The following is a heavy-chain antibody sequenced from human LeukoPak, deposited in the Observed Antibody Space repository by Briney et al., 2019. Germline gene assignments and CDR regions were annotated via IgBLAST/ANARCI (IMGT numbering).Heavy chain of an antibody. J-gene: IGHJ4*02. Sequence: ASVEVSCKTSGYTFTGYYMHWVRQAPGQGLEWMGWINPNSGGTNYAQKFQGRVTMTRDTSISTAYMELSRLRSDDTAVYYCARGGSQYSYGFGYWGQGTLVTVSS. V-gene: IGHV1-2*02. CDR3: ARGGSQYSYGFGY. CDR1: GYTFTGYY. CDR2: INPNSGGT. D-gene: IGHD5-18*01.